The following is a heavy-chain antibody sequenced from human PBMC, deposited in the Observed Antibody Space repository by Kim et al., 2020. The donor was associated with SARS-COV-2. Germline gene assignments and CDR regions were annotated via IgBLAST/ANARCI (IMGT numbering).Heavy chain of an antibody. Sequence: GESLKISCKGSGYSFTSYWISWVRQMPGKGLEWMGRIDPSDSYTNYSPSFQGHVTISADKSISTAYLQWSSLKASDTAMYYCARRRLGHRAVAGKPDYYYYGMDVWGQGTTVTVSS. CDR3: ARRRLGHRAVAGKPDYYYYGMDV. D-gene: IGHD6-19*01. CDR1: GYSFTSYW. V-gene: IGHV5-10-1*01. CDR2: IDPSDSYT. J-gene: IGHJ6*02.